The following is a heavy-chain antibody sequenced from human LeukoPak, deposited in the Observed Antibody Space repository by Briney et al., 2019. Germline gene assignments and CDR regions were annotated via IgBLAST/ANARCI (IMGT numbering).Heavy chain of an antibody. V-gene: IGHV1-8*01. CDR3: ARGYDSSGYYDY. CDR1: GYTFTSYD. Sequence: ASVKVSCKASGYTFTSYDINWVRQATGQGLEWTGWMNPNSSNTGYAQKFQGRVTMTRNTSISTAYMELSSLRSEDTAVYYCARGYDSSGYYDYWGQGTLVTVSS. CDR2: MNPNSSNT. D-gene: IGHD3-22*01. J-gene: IGHJ4*02.